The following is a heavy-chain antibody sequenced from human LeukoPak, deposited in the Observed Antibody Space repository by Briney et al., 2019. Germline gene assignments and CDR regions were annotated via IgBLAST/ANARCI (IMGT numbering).Heavy chain of an antibody. D-gene: IGHD2-2*01. CDR2: INPNSGGT. CDR3: ARLPTTIFFDY. V-gene: IGHV1-2*06. J-gene: IGHJ4*02. Sequence: ASVKVSCEASGYTFTGYYMHWVRQAPGQGLEWMGRINPNSGGTNYAQKFQGRVTMTRDTSISTAYMELSRLRSDDTAVYYCARLPTTIFFDYWGQGTLVTVSS. CDR1: GYTFTGYY.